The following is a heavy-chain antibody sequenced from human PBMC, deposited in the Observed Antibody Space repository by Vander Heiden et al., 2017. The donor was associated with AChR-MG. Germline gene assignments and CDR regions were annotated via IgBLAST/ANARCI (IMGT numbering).Heavy chain of an antibody. CDR1: GFTVSGYT. CDR2: ISDSSTYI. V-gene: IGHV3-21*01. J-gene: IGHJ4*02. CDR3: ARVGDYGSGSYYRF. Sequence: DVQLVESGGGMVTPGGSLRRSCAASGFTVSGYTRNWVRQAPGKGLEWVSSISDSSTYIYYADAVKGRFTISRDNAKNSLYLQMNSLRVEDTAVYYCARVGDYGSGSYYRFWGQGTLVTVSS. D-gene: IGHD3-10*01.